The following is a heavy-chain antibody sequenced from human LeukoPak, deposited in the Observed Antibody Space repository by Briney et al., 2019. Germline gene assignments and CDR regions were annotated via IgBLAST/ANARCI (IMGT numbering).Heavy chain of an antibody. Sequence: SETLSLTCAVYGGSFSGYYWSWIRQPPGKGLEWIGEINHSGSTNYNPSLKSRVTISVGTSKNQFTLKLSSLTAAATAVYYCASQTQPRSSDYWGQGPLVTVSS. CDR2: INHSGST. V-gene: IGHV4-34*01. CDR3: ASQTQPRSSDY. D-gene: IGHD6-6*01. J-gene: IGHJ4*02. CDR1: GGSFSGYY.